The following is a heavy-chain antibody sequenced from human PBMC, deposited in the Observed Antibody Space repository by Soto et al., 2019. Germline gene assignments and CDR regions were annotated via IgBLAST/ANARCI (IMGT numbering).Heavy chain of an antibody. CDR3: AKDSLYYYDSSGYGWDY. V-gene: IGHV3-23*01. Sequence: GALRLSCAVSRFTFSHYAMSWVRQAPGKGLEWVSTIGGSGDYSYYADSVKGRFIISRDNSKNTLYLQMNSLTAEDTAVYYCAKDSLYYYDSSGYGWDYWGQGTLVTVS. D-gene: IGHD3-22*01. CDR2: IGGSGDYS. J-gene: IGHJ4*02. CDR1: RFTFSHYA.